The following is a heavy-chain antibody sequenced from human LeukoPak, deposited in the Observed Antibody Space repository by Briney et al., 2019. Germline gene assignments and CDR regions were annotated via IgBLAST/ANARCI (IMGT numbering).Heavy chain of an antibody. D-gene: IGHD3-22*01. J-gene: IGHJ4*02. CDR1: GFLFTTHA. Sequence: GGSLRLFCAAWGFLFTTHAMVCVRRASGEAVVGVSVMSGSGGTIYYADSVKGRFTMSRDNSKNTLYLQMDSLRAEDTALYFCAKTFFFDRSGYYLDSWGLGTLVTVSS. V-gene: IGHV3-23*01. CDR3: AKTFFFDRSGYYLDS. CDR2: MSGSGGTI.